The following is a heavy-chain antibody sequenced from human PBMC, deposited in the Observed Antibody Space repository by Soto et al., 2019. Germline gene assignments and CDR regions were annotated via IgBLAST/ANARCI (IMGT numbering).Heavy chain of an antibody. J-gene: IGHJ3*02. CDR1: GFIFDDYA. V-gene: IGHV3-9*01. CDR3: AKDIVPLGHCSSTICYGAFDT. D-gene: IGHD2-2*01. Sequence: GGSLRLSCAASGFIFDDYAMHWVRQAPGEGLEWVSGISWNSDSIGYADSVKGRFTISRDNAKNSLYLQMNSLRAEDTALYYCAKDIVPLGHCSSTICYGAFDTRGQGTMVTVSS. CDR2: ISWNSDSI.